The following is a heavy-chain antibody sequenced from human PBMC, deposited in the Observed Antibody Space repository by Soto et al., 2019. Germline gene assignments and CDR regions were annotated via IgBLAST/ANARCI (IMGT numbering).Heavy chain of an antibody. V-gene: IGHV3-21*01. J-gene: IGHJ4*02. CDR3: ARDEPAAAGNF. CDR2: ISSSSSYI. CDR1: GFTFSSYS. D-gene: IGHD6-13*01. Sequence: EVQLVESGGGLVKPGGPLRLSCAASGFTFSSYSMNWFGQAPGKGLEWVSSISSSSSYIYYADSVKGRFTISRDNAKNSLYLQMNSLRAEDTAVYYCARDEPAAAGNFWGQGTLVTVSS.